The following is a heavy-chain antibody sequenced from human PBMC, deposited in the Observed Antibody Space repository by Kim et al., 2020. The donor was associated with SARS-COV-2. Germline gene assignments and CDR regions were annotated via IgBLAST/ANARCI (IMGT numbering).Heavy chain of an antibody. CDR2: ISYDGSNK. J-gene: IGHJ4*02. Sequence: GGSLRLSCAASGFTFSSYAMHWVRQAPGKGLEWVAVISYDGSNKYYADSVKGRFTISRDNSKNTLYLQMNSLRAEDTAVYYCARDPAPPAIDIVVVVAANPFDYWGQGTLVTVSS. V-gene: IGHV3-30*04. CDR3: ARDPAPPAIDIVVVVAANPFDY. D-gene: IGHD2-15*01. CDR1: GFTFSSYA.